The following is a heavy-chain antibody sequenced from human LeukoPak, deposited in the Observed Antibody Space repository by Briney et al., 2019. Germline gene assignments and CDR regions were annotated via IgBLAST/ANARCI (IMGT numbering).Heavy chain of an antibody. CDR1: GFTFSSNS. D-gene: IGHD3-16*02. Sequence: GGSLRLSCGVSGFTFSSNSMSWVRQAPGKGLEWVSSISSSSSYISYADSVKGRFTISRDNAKNSLYLQMNSLRAEDTAVYYCANRSEFDYWGQGTLVTVSS. J-gene: IGHJ4*02. CDR2: ISSSSSYI. CDR3: ANRSEFDY. V-gene: IGHV3-21*01.